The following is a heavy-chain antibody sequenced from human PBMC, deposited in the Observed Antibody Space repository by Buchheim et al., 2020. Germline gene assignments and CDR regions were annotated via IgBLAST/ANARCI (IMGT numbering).Heavy chain of an antibody. Sequence: QVQLVESGGGVVQPGRSLRLSCAASGFTFSSYAMHWVRQAPGKGLEWVAVISYDGSNKYYADSVKGRFTISRDNSKNTPYLQMNSLRAEDTAVYYCARVDWGSSLGMDVWGQGTT. D-gene: IGHD7-27*01. CDR3: ARVDWGSSLGMDV. V-gene: IGHV3-30-3*01. J-gene: IGHJ6*02. CDR2: ISYDGSNK. CDR1: GFTFSSYA.